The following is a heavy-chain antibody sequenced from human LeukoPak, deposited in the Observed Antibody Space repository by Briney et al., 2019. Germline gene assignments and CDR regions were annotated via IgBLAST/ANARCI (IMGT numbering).Heavy chain of an antibody. D-gene: IGHD1-14*01. CDR1: GVSISSYF. Sequence: SETLSLTCTVSGVSISSYFWSWVRQPAGKGLEWIGRIYTSGSTKYNPSLQSRVTMSLDTSKKQLSLNLGSVTAADTAVYYCARAGTSGGLCDYLGQGILVTVSS. CDR2: IYTSGST. CDR3: ARAGTSGGLCDY. J-gene: IGHJ4*02. V-gene: IGHV4-4*07.